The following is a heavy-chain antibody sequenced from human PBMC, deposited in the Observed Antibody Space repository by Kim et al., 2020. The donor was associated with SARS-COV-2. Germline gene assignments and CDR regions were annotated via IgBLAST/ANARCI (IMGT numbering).Heavy chain of an antibody. CDR2: INTNTGNP. CDR3: ARGSHYDILTGSNNWFDP. D-gene: IGHD3-9*01. Sequence: ASVKVSCKASGYTFTSYAMNWVRQAPGQGLEWMGWINTNTGNPTYAQGFTGRFVFSLDTSVSTAYLQISSLKAEDTAVYYCARGSHYDILTGSNNWFDPWGQGTLVTVSS. CDR1: GYTFTSYA. V-gene: IGHV7-4-1*02. J-gene: IGHJ5*02.